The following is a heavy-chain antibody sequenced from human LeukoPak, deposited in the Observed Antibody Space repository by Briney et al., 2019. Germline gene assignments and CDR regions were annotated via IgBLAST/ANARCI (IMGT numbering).Heavy chain of an antibody. J-gene: IGHJ4*02. CDR1: GFTLNSYS. Sequence: GGSLRLSCTASGFTLNSYSMNWVRRAPGKGLEWVASISGGSRNIDYADSVKGRFTISRDNAKSSLYLQMNSLRGEDTAVYYCARDRPTSFDYWGQGTLVTVSS. CDR2: ISGGSRNI. CDR3: ARDRPTSFDY. V-gene: IGHV3-21*01.